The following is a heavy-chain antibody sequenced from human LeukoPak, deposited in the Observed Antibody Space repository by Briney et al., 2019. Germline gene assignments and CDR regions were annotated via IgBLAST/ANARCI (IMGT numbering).Heavy chain of an antibody. J-gene: IGHJ5*02. CDR2: IRSKTDGGTT. Sequence: PGGSLRLSCAASGFTFSDAWMNWVRQAPGKGLEWVGRIRSKTDGGTTDYAAPVKGRFTISRDDSKNTLYLQMNSLETEDTAVYYCARDHHPGYHDSLGFNWLDPWGQGTLVSVSS. D-gene: IGHD3-22*01. CDR3: ARDHHPGYHDSLGFNWLDP. V-gene: IGHV3-15*01. CDR1: GFTFSDAW.